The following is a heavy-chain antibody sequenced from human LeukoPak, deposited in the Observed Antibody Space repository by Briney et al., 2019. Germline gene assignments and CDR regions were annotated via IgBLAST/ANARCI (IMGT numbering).Heavy chain of an antibody. V-gene: IGHV4-61*02. J-gene: IGHJ5*02. Sequence: PSETLSLTCTVSGGSISSGSYYWSWIRQPAGKGLEWIVRIYTSGSTNYNPSLKSRVTISVDTSKNQFSLKLSSVTAADTAVYYCARDRENRSGWYSYNWFDPWGQGTLVTVSS. CDR2: IYTSGST. D-gene: IGHD6-19*01. CDR1: GGSISSGSYY. CDR3: ARDRENRSGWYSYNWFDP.